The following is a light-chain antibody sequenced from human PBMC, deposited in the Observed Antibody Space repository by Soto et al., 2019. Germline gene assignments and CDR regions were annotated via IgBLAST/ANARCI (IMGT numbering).Light chain of an antibody. Sequence: QSALTQPPSASGSPGQSVTISCTGTSSDVGSYNLVSWHQQHPGKAPKVMIYGVSQRPSGVPDRFSGSKSGNTASLTVSGLQAEGEADYYCSSYAGSSVVFGAGTKLTVL. CDR3: SSYAGSSVV. CDR2: GVS. V-gene: IGLV2-8*01. J-gene: IGLJ2*01. CDR1: SSDVGSYNL.